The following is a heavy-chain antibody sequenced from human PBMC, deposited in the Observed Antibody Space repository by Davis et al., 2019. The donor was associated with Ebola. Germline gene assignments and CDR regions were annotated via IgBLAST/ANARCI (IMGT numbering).Heavy chain of an antibody. Sequence: AASVKVSCKASGYTFTDYYMQWVRQAPGQGLEWMGWINPNSGVTNYAQKFQDWVTITRDTSINTAYMELSRLRSDDTAVFYCARGTRVIGSTRGATDYWGQGTLVTVSS. D-gene: IGHD1-1*01. V-gene: IGHV1-2*04. J-gene: IGHJ4*02. CDR3: ARGTRVIGSTRGATDY. CDR1: GYTFTDYY. CDR2: INPNSGVT.